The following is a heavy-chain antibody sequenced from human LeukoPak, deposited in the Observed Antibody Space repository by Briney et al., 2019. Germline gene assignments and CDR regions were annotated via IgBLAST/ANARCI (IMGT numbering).Heavy chain of an antibody. CDR2: IYPGDSDT. D-gene: IGHD3-22*01. CDR1: GYSFNSYW. CDR3: ATHKPADSGGYYSSFDY. V-gene: IGHV5-51*01. Sequence: GESLKISFQGSGYSFNSYWIGRVRQMPGKGLEWMGIIYPGDSDTRYSPSFQGQVTISADKSISTSYLQWSSLKASDTAMYYCATHKPADSGGYYSSFDYWGQGTLVTVSS. J-gene: IGHJ4*02.